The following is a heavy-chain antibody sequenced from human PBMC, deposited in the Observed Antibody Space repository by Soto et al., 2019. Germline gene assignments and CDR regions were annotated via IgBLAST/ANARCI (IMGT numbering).Heavy chain of an antibody. J-gene: IGHJ4*02. CDR1: CGYVSSGTYY. CDR3: AIAGVDTATFAF. CDR2: IYNSGSA. D-gene: IGHD5-18*01. V-gene: IGHV4-61*01. Sequence: QVQLQESGPGMVKPSEPLSLTCTVSCGYVSSGTYYWRWIRQAPWKGLAWIAYIYNSGSANNNPNLTSRVTISVVKATIRFSMKRSSMTTADTAVYYIAIAGVDTATFAFWGQGTLVTVSS.